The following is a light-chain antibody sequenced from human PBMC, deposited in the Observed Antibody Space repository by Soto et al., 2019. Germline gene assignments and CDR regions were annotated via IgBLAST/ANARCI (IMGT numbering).Light chain of an antibody. V-gene: IGKV3-20*01. J-gene: IGKJ4*01. CDR2: GAS. CDR3: QQYASSPVT. CDR1: QSVSNNY. Sequence: EIVMTQSPATLSVSPGYRSTLSCRASQSVSNNYLAWHQQRPGQAPRLLIFGASNRATGVPDRFTGSASGTDFTLTISRLQPEDFALYFCQQYASSPVTFGGGTKVDIK.